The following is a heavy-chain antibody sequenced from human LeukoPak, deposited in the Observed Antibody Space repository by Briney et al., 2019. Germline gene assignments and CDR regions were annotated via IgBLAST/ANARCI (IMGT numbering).Heavy chain of an antibody. CDR1: GFTFSNFW. CDR2: IKVDGSEK. J-gene: IGHJ4*02. V-gene: IGHV3-7*03. CDR3: ARKTGTTGEAFDY. D-gene: IGHD1-1*01. Sequence: GGSLRLSCAASGFTFSNFWMSWVRQAPGKGLEWVANIKVDGSEKYYVDSVKGRFTISRDNAENSLYLQMNSLGAEDTAVYYCARKTGTTGEAFDYWGQGTQVTVSS.